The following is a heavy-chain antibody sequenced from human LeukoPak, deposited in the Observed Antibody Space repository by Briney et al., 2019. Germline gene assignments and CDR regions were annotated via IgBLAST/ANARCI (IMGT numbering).Heavy chain of an antibody. V-gene: IGHV3-53*01. Sequence: GGSLRLSCVASGFTVSSNYMSWVRQAPGKGLEWVSVIYSGGSTYYADSVKGRFTISRDNSKNTLYLQMNSLRVEDTGVYYCARDYGVAEGYWGQGTLVTVS. CDR2: IYSGGST. J-gene: IGHJ4*02. CDR3: ARDYGVAEGY. CDR1: GFTVSSNY. D-gene: IGHD6-19*01.